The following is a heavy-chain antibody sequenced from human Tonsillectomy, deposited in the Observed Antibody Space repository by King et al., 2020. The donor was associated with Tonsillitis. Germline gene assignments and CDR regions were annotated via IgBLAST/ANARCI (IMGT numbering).Heavy chain of an antibody. CDR3: ASFHYDSDY. V-gene: IGHV1-8*01. J-gene: IGHJ4*02. CDR2: RKPNDGNT. D-gene: IGHD3-3*01. CDR1: GYTFTSYD. Sequence: HVQLVESGAEVKKSGASVKGSCKASGYTFTSYDINIVRHATVQGHELMDRRKPNDGNTGYAAKFQGRGTMTRNTSISTAYMELSSLRSEDTAVYYCASFHYDSDYWGQGTLVTVSS.